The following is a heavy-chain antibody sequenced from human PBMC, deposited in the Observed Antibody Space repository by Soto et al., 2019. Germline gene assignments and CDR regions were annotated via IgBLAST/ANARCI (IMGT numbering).Heavy chain of an antibody. CDR3: ARAEIYGDYVSWYFDL. J-gene: IGHJ2*01. D-gene: IGHD4-17*01. V-gene: IGHV4-31*03. Sequence: QVQLQESGPGLVKSSQTLSLTCTVSGGSITSDDYSWSWIRQHPGKGLEWIGDIYYSGSTHYNPSRKSRLSISVDTSKSHFSLKLRSVTAADTAVYYCARAEIYGDYVSWYFDLWGRGTLVTVSS. CDR1: GGSITSDDYS. CDR2: IYYSGST.